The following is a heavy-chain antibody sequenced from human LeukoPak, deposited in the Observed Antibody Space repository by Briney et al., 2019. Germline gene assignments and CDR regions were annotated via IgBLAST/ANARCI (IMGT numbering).Heavy chain of an antibody. D-gene: IGHD3-9*01. Sequence: GGSLRLSCAASGFTVSSNYMSWVRQAPGKGLEWVSVIYSGGSTYYADSVKGRFTISRDNSKNTLYLQMNSLRAEDTAVYYCAKDDPVVLRYFDWLSETFDYWGQGTLVTVSS. CDR3: AKDDPVVLRYFDWLSETFDY. V-gene: IGHV3-66*01. CDR2: IYSGGST. J-gene: IGHJ4*02. CDR1: GFTVSSNY.